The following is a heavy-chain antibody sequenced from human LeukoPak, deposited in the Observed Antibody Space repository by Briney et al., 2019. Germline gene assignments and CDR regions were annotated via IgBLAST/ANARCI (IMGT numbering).Heavy chain of an antibody. Sequence: GASVKVSCKASGYTFTSYGISWVRQAPGQGLEWMGWISAYNGNINYAQKLQGRVTMTTDTSTSTAYMELRSLRSDDTAVYYCARDTFADYYDSSGYDYFDYWGQGTLVTVSS. D-gene: IGHD3-22*01. J-gene: IGHJ4*02. CDR1: GYTFTSYG. CDR3: ARDTFADYYDSSGYDYFDY. CDR2: ISAYNGNI. V-gene: IGHV1-18*01.